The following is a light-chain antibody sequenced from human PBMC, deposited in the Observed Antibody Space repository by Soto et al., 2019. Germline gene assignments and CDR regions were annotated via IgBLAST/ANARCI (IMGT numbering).Light chain of an antibody. V-gene: IGKV3-20*01. J-gene: IGKJ5*01. Sequence: EIVLTQSPGTLSLSPGERATLSCRASQSVSSSYLAWYQQKPGQAPRLLIYGASSRATGIPDRFSGSGSATDFNLHISRLASGDFAVYYCQQYGRSVTITFGQGKRLEI. CDR3: QQYGRSVTIT. CDR1: QSVSSSY. CDR2: GAS.